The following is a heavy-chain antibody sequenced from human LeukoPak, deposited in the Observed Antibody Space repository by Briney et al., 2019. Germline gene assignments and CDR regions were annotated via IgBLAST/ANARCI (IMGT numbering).Heavy chain of an antibody. V-gene: IGHV4-34*01. J-gene: IGHJ5*02. CDR1: GVSFSDYS. D-gene: IGHD3-10*01. CDR3: AREAGLLWFGELREGFDH. CDR2: INYSGGT. Sequence: SETLSLTCAVYGVSFSDYSWSGIRQAPGKGLEWIGEINYSGGTNHNPSLMSRVIMSVDTSKNQFSLKVSSVTAADTAVYYCAREAGLLWFGELREGFDHWGQGTLVTVSS.